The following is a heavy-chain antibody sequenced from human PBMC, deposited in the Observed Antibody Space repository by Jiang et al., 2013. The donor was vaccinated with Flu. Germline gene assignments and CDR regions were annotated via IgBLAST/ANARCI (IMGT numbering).Heavy chain of an antibody. D-gene: IGHD2-15*01. Sequence: EWMGIINPSGGSTSYAQKFQGRVTMTRDTSTSTVYMELSSLRSEDTAVYYCARDGSGRSSAFDIWGQGTMVTVSS. CDR2: INPSGGST. CDR3: ARDGSGRSSAFDI. J-gene: IGHJ3*02. V-gene: IGHV1-46*01.